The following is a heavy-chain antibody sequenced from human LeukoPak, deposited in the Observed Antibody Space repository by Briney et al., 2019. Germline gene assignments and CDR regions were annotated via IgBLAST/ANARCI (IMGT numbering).Heavy chain of an antibody. CDR3: ARHHRSGYYEVDY. V-gene: IGHV4-30-2*03. J-gene: IGHJ4*02. Sequence: SQPLSLTCTVSGGSISSGYSWTWIRHHPGKGLEWIGYIYYSGSTSYNSSLKSRVSMSVDTSKNQFSLKLSSVTAADTAVYYCARHHRSGYYEVDYWGQGTLVTVSS. CDR2: IYYSGST. D-gene: IGHD6-25*01. CDR1: GGSISSGYS.